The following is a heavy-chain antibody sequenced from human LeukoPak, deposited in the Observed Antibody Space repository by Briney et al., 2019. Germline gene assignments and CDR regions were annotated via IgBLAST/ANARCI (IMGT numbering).Heavy chain of an antibody. V-gene: IGHV3-66*01. CDR2: IYSAGAT. CDR1: GFTVSDNY. Sequence: GGSLRLSCAASGFTVSDNYMTWVRQAPGKGLEWVSSIYSAGATHYAESVKGRFTISRDNSKNTLYLQMNSLRAEDTAVYYCARDHSGSYGGFAFDIWGQGTMVTVSS. CDR3: ARDHSGSYGGFAFDI. D-gene: IGHD1-26*01. J-gene: IGHJ3*02.